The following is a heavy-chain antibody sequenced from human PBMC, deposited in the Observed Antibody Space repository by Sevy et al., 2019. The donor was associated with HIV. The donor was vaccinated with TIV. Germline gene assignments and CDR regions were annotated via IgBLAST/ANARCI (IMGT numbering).Heavy chain of an antibody. CDR2: INPNSGGT. V-gene: IGHV1-2*06. Sequence: ASVKVSCKASGYTFTGYYMHWVRQAPGQGLEWMGRINPNSGGTNYAQKFQGRVTMTRDTSISTAYMELSRLRSDDTAVYYCARGMGFDFWSGYPDVWGQRTTVTVSS. CDR3: ARGMGFDFWSGYPDV. D-gene: IGHD3-3*01. CDR1: GYTFTGYY. J-gene: IGHJ6*02.